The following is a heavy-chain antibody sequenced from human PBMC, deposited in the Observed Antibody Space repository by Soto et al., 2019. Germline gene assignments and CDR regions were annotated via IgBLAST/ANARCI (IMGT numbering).Heavy chain of an antibody. J-gene: IGHJ4*02. D-gene: IGHD6-19*01. CDR2: ISYDGSNK. Sequence: GGSLRLSCAASGFTFSSYGMHWVRQAPGKGLEWVAVISYDGSNKYYADSVKGRFTISRDNSKNTLYLQMNSLRAEDTAVYYCAKEPPGIAVAGNFDYWGQGTLVTVSS. CDR3: AKEPPGIAVAGNFDY. V-gene: IGHV3-30*18. CDR1: GFTFSSYG.